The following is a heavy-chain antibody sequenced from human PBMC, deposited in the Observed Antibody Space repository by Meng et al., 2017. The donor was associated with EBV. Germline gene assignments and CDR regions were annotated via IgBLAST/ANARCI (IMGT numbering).Heavy chain of an antibody. CDR1: GCSLTTSGVG. Sequence: QTTLKESVPTPVKPKQTLLLTCTFSGCSLTTSGVGVGWIRQPPGKALEWLAVIYWDDAKRYSPSLKNRLTITKDTSKNQVVLTMTNMDPVDTATYFCAHSKYYSDSGGYWDYFDDWGQGTLVTVSS. CDR2: IYWDDAK. J-gene: IGHJ4*02. D-gene: IGHD3-10*01. CDR3: AHSKYYSDSGGYWDYFDD. V-gene: IGHV2-5*02.